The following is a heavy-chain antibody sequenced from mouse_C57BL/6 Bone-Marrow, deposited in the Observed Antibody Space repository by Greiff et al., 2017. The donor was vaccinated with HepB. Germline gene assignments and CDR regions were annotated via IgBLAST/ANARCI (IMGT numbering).Heavy chain of an antibody. V-gene: IGHV1-52*01. CDR3: ARWGYFDY. Sequence: QVQLQQPGAELVRPGSSVKLSCKASGYTFTSYWMHWVKQRPIQGLEWIGNIDPSDSETHYNQKFKDKATLTADKSSSTAYMELRSLTSEDSAVYFCARWGYFDYWGQGTTLTVSS. CDR2: IDPSDSET. J-gene: IGHJ2*01. CDR1: GYTFTSYW.